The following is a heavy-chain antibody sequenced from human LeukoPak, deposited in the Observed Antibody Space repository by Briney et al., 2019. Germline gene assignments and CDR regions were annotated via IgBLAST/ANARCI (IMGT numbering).Heavy chain of an antibody. Sequence: SETLSLTCTLSGGSISQYYWSWIRQPPGRGPEWIGYVYRSGNTNYNPSLKSRVTISVDTSKNHFSLNLTSVTAADTAVYYCARVKDFAYSFFDLWGRGTLVTVSS. CDR1: GGSISQYY. CDR2: VYRSGNT. CDR3: ARVKDFAYSFFDL. V-gene: IGHV4-59*01. J-gene: IGHJ2*01.